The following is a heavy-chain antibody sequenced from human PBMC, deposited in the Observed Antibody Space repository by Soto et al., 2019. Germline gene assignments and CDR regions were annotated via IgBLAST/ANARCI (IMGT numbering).Heavy chain of an antibody. D-gene: IGHD4-17*01. CDR3: ARGRGRVSPTTVTAFDH. CDR2: INHSGST. J-gene: IGHJ4*02. CDR1: GGSFSDYY. Sequence: PSETLSLTCGVYGGSFSDYYWSWIRQSPGKGLEWIGEINHSGSTNYNPSLKSRDTMSVDTSKNQFSLNLSSMTAADTAVYYCARGRGRVSPTTVTAFDHWGQGTLVTVSS. V-gene: IGHV4-34*01.